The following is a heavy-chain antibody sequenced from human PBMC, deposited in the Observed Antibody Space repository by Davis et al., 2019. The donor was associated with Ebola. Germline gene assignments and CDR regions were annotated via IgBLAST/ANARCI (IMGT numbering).Heavy chain of an antibody. CDR1: GFTFSNYW. CDR3: ARDSGWYRFDY. J-gene: IGHJ4*02. Sequence: PGGSLRLSCVASGFTFSNYWMTWVRQAPGKGLEWVANIRQDGSAKYSVDSVKGRFTMSRDNAKNSLYLQMNSLRAEDTAVYYCARDSGWYRFDYWGLGTLVTVSS. V-gene: IGHV3-7*01. CDR2: IRQDGSAK. D-gene: IGHD6-19*01.